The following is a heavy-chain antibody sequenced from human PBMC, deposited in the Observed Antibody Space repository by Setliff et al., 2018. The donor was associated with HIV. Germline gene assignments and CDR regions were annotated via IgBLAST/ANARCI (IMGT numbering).Heavy chain of an antibody. CDR1: GYSFTSYW. J-gene: IGHJ1*01. Sequence: PGESLKISCRGSGYSFTSYWIGWVRQMPGKGLEWMGVIYPGDSDTRYSPSFQGQVTISADKSISIAYLQWSSLKASDTAMYYCARPVAGASEYFQHWGQGTLVTVSS. CDR3: ARPVAGASEYFQH. CDR2: IYPGDSDT. D-gene: IGHD6-19*01. V-gene: IGHV5-51*01.